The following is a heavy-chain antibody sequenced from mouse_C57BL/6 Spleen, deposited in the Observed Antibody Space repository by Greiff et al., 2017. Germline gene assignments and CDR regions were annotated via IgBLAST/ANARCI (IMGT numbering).Heavy chain of an antibody. D-gene: IGHD2-2*01. CDR1: GYAFSSYW. CDR2: IYPGDGDT. V-gene: IGHV1-80*01. Sequence: VQLQQSGAELVKPGASVKISCKASGYAFSSYWMNWVKQRPGKGLEWIGQIYPGDGDTNYNGKFKGKATLTADKSSSTAYMQLSSLTSEDSAVYFCARGGLPRYAMDYWGQGTSVTVSS. CDR3: ARGGLPRYAMDY. J-gene: IGHJ4*01.